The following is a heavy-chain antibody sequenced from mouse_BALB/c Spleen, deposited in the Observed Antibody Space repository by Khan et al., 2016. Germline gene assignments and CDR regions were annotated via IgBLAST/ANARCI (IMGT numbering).Heavy chain of an antibody. J-gene: IGHJ2*01. CDR3: ASSWRMGGNYRFDY. CDR1: GYTFTSYT. D-gene: IGHD2-1*01. CDR2: INPTSGYT. Sequence: QIQLQQSGAELARPGASVRMSCKASGYTFTSYTIHWVKQRPGQGLEWIGYINPTSGYTNYNQKFKDKATLTADKSSSTAYMQLSSLTSEDSAVYYCASSWRMGGNYRFDYWGQGTTLTVSS. V-gene: IGHV1-4*01.